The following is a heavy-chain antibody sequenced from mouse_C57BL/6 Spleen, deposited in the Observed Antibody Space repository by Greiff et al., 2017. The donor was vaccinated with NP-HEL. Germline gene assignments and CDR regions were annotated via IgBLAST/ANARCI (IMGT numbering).Heavy chain of an antibody. CDR1: GYSITSGYY. CDR2: ISYDGSN. Sequence: EVQLQQSGPGLVKPSQSLSLTCSVTGYSITSGYYWNWIRQFPGNKLEWMGYISYDGSNKYNPSLKNRISITRDTSKNQFFLKLNSVTTEDTATYYCANYPHWYFDVWGTGTTVTVSS. J-gene: IGHJ1*03. CDR3: ANYPHWYFDV. V-gene: IGHV3-6*01. D-gene: IGHD5-5*01.